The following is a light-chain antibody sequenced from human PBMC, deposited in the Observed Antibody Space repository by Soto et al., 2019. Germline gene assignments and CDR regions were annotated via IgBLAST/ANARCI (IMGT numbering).Light chain of an antibody. J-gene: IGKJ5*01. V-gene: IGKV1-12*01. CDR3: QQANSFPIT. Sequence: DIQMTQSPSALSASVGDTVTMTCRASQSISSWLAWYQQKPGKAPKLLIYAASSLQSGVPSRFSGSGSGTDFTLTISSLQPEDFATYYCQQANSFPITFGQGTRLEIK. CDR1: QSISSW. CDR2: AAS.